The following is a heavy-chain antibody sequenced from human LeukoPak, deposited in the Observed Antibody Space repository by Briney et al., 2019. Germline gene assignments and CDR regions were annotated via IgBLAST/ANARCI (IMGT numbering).Heavy chain of an antibody. J-gene: IGHJ6*03. CDR1: GGSFSGYY. V-gene: IGHV4-34*01. Sequence: SETLSLTCTVYGGSFSGYYWSWIRQPPGKGLEWIGEINHSGSTNYNPSLKSRVNISVDTSKNQFSLKLSSVTAADTAVYYCARGPRDYYYYYYMDVWGKGTTVTVSS. CDR2: INHSGST. CDR3: ARGPRDYYYYYYMDV.